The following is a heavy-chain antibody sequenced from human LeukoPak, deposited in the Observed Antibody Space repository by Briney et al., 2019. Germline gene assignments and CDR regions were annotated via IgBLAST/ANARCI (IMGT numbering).Heavy chain of an antibody. J-gene: IGHJ6*03. CDR3: GKGGAATMRRGYNNYYYYMEV. CDR2: ISGSGGHT. D-gene: IGHD5-24*01. CDR1: GITFSSHA. Sequence: PGGSLRLSCAASGITFSSHAMSWVRQAPGKGREWVSLISGSGGHTYYGDSVKGRFTISRDNSTNRLYLQMNSLRPEDTAVYYCGKGGAATMRRGYNNYYYYMEVWGRGTTVTVSS. V-gene: IGHV3-23*01.